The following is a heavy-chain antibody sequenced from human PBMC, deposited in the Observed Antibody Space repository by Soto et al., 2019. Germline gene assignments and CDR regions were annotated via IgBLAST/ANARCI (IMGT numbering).Heavy chain of an antibody. J-gene: IGHJ5*02. CDR3: AKTAGYDYVWGSSGLDP. V-gene: IGHV3-30*18. Sequence: SLRLSCAASGFTFSSYGMHWVRQAPGKGLEWVAVISYDGSDKYYADSVKGRFTISRDDSKNTLYLQMNSLRAEDTAVYYCAKTAGYDYVWGSSGLDPWGQG. CDR2: ISYDGSDK. D-gene: IGHD3-16*01. CDR1: GFTFSSYG.